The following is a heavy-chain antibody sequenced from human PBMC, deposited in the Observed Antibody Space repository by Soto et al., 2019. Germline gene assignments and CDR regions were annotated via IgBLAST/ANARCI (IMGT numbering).Heavy chain of an antibody. CDR2: ISFDGSTR. D-gene: IGHD3-22*01. J-gene: IGHJ4*02. V-gene: IGHV3-33*05. Sequence: QVQLVESGGGVVQPGRSLRLSCAASGFTFSKFGMHWVRQAPGKGLEWLAVISFDGSTRYHADSVKGRFTVSRDNSKNTLYLQKNSLQADDTAVYRCASDATQEYYYDRSGIGWPFGYWGQRTLITVTS. CDR1: GFTFSKFG. CDR3: ASDATQEYYYDRSGIGWPFGY.